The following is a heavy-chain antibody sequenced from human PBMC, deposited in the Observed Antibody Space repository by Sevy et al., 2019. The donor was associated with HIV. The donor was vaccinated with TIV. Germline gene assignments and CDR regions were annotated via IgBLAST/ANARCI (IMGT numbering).Heavy chain of an antibody. V-gene: IGHV3-30*03. CDR3: ASFSGSY. CDR1: GVTFSSYG. J-gene: IGHJ4*02. Sequence: GGSLRLSCAASGVTFSSYGIHWVRQAPGKGLEWVAVISYDGSKKNHAESMKGRFTISRDNSKNTLYLEMSSLRPDDTAVYYCASFSGSYWGQGTLVTVSS. CDR2: ISYDGSKK. D-gene: IGHD1-26*01.